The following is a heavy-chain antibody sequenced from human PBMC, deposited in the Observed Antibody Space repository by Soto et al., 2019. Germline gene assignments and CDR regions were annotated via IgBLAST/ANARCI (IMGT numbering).Heavy chain of an antibody. CDR2: IRSKAYGGTT. CDR1: GFTFGDYA. D-gene: IGHD6-19*01. CDR3: TRDEAGPIAVAGYYYYYYGMDV. Sequence: PGGSLRLSCTASGFTFGDYAMSWFRQAPGKGLEWVGFIRSKAYGGTTEYAASVKGRFTISRDDSKSIAYLQMNSLKTEDTAVYYCTRDEAGPIAVAGYYYYYYGMDVWGQGTTVTVSS. J-gene: IGHJ6*02. V-gene: IGHV3-49*03.